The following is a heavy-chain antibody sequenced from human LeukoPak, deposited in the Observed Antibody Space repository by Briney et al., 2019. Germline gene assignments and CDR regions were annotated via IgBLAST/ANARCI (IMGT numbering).Heavy chain of an antibody. Sequence: GGSLRLSCAASGFTFSHYWMSWVRQAPGRGLEWVANIKQDGSVKYYVDSVKGRFTISRDNAKNSVYLQMNSLRAEDTALYYCARIGYSSSSFDYWGQGTLVTVSS. V-gene: IGHV3-7*01. D-gene: IGHD6-6*01. CDR2: IKQDGSVK. J-gene: IGHJ4*02. CDR1: GFTFSHYW. CDR3: ARIGYSSSSFDY.